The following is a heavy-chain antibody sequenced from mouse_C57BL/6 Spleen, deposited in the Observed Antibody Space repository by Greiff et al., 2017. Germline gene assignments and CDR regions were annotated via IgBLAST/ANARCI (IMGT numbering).Heavy chain of an antibody. D-gene: IGHD2-3*01. CDR3: TTYDGSYGDYAMDY. V-gene: IGHV14-4*01. Sequence: EVKLVESGAELVRPGASVKLSCTASGFNIKDDYMHWVKQRPEQGLEWIGWIDPENGDTEYASKFQGKATITADTSSNTAYLQLSSLTSEDTAVYYCTTYDGSYGDYAMDYWGQGTSVTVSS. CDR1: GFNIKDDY. CDR2: IDPENGDT. J-gene: IGHJ4*01.